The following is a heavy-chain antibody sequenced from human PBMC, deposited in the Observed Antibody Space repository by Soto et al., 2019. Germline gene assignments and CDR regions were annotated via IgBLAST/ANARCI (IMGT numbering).Heavy chain of an antibody. V-gene: IGHV3-48*02. D-gene: IGHD7-27*01. CDR3: AGDKLTGDYREAFDI. CDR1: GFAFRTYS. Sequence: EVQLVESGGGLVQPGGSLRLSCAASGFAFRTYSLSWVRQAPGKGLEWVAYIDTSSSTMHYADSVEGRFASSRDNAMSSLYLQVNSLRDEDTAIYYCAGDKLTGDYREAFDIWGQGTVVTVSS. CDR2: IDTSSSTM. J-gene: IGHJ3*02.